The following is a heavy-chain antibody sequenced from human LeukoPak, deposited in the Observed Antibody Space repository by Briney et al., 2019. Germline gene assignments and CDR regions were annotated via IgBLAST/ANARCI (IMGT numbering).Heavy chain of an antibody. D-gene: IGHD6-19*01. CDR1: GFTFSSYS. CDR3: AKDQWLVRYFDY. Sequence: GGSLRLSCAASGFTFSSYSMNWVRQAPGKGLEWVSSISSSSSYIYYADSVKGRFTISRDNAKNSLYLQMNSLRAEDTAVYYCAKDQWLVRYFDYWGQGTLVTVSS. J-gene: IGHJ4*02. V-gene: IGHV3-21*04. CDR2: ISSSSSYI.